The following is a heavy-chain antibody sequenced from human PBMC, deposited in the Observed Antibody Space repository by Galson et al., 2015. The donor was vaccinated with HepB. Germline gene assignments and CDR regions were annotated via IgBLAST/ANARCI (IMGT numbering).Heavy chain of an antibody. V-gene: IGHV1-18*01. CDR1: GYTFDSYG. D-gene: IGHD2-2*01. J-gene: IGHJ4*02. Sequence: SVKVSCKASGYTFDSYGVSWVRQAPGQGLEWMGWIGGYNGNTNYAQKFRGQVTMTTDPSTNTAYMELRSLRSDDTALYYCARDLIVVETDTDKQSSGYLDHWGQGSLVTVSS. CDR3: ARDLIVVETDTDKQSSGYLDH. CDR2: IGGYNGNT.